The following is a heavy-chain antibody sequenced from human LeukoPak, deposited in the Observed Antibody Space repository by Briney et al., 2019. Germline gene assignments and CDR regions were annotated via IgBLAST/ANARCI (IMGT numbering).Heavy chain of an antibody. Sequence: GGSLRLSCAASGFTFSSYAMCWVRQAPGKGLEWVSSISSSSSYIYYADSVKGRFTISRDNAKNSLYLQMNSLRAEDTAVYYCARLYDGSAYHADHFDYWGQGTLVIVSS. CDR3: ARLYDGSAYHADHFDY. CDR1: GFTFSSYA. D-gene: IGHD3-22*01. V-gene: IGHV3-21*01. J-gene: IGHJ4*02. CDR2: ISSSSSYI.